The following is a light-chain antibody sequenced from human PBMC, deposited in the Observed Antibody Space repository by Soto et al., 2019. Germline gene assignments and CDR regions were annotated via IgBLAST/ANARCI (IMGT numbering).Light chain of an antibody. V-gene: IGKV3-15*01. CDR1: QSVSSN. CDR2: GAS. Sequence: ERVMTQSPATLSVSPGERSTLSCMAIQSVSSNLAWYQQKPGQAPRLLIYGASTRATGIPARFSGSGSGTEFTLTISSLQSEDFEVYYCQQYNNWPRTFGQGTKVDIK. J-gene: IGKJ1*01. CDR3: QQYNNWPRT.